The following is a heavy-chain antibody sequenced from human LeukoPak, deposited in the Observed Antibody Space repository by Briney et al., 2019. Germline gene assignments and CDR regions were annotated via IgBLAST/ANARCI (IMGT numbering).Heavy chain of an antibody. D-gene: IGHD6-6*01. CDR2: MNPNSGNT. Sequence: ASVKVSCKASGYTFTSYDINWVRQATGQGLEWMGWMNPNSGNTGYAQKFQGRVTMTRNTSISTAYMELSSLRSEDTAVYYCVRAGSSSVHYYYYMDVWGKGTTVTVSS. CDR1: GYTFTSYD. J-gene: IGHJ6*03. V-gene: IGHV1-8*01. CDR3: VRAGSSSVHYYYYMDV.